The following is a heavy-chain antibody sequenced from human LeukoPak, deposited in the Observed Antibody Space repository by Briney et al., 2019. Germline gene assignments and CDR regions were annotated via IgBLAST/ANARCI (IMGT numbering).Heavy chain of an antibody. CDR2: ISYDGSNK. CDR3: AKGEYYYDPADAFDI. Sequence: GGSLRLSCAASGFTFSSYGMHWVRQAPGKGLEWVAVISYDGSNKYYADSVKGRFTISRDNPKNTLYLQMNSLRAEDTAVYYCAKGEYYYDPADAFDIWGQGTMVTVSS. D-gene: IGHD3-22*01. CDR1: GFTFSSYG. J-gene: IGHJ3*02. V-gene: IGHV3-30*18.